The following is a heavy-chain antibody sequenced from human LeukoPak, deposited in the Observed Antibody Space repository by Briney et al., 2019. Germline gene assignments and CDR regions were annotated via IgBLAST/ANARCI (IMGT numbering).Heavy chain of an antibody. D-gene: IGHD1-7*01. V-gene: IGHV3-23*01. Sequence: GGSLRLSCAASGFTFSSYAMSWVRQAPGKGLEWVSSISGSGGSTYYADSVKGRFTISRDNSKNTLYLQMNSLRAEDTAVYYCANSLNWNYGGCFDFWGQGTLVTVSS. CDR2: ISGSGGST. CDR1: GFTFSSYA. CDR3: ANSLNWNYGGCFDF. J-gene: IGHJ4*02.